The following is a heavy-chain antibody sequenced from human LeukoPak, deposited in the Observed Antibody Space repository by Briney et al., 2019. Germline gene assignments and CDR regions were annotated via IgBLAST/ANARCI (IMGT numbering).Heavy chain of an antibody. J-gene: IGHJ6*02. Sequence: GGSLRLSCAASGFTVSNTYMSWVRQAPGKGLEWVSLIYSGGGTYSADSVKGRFTISRDISKNTLYLQMNSLRAEDTAVYYCAREYHIVVVTAEYYGMDVWGQGATVTVSS. CDR2: IYSGGGT. CDR3: AREYHIVVVTAEYYGMDV. D-gene: IGHD2-21*02. CDR1: GFTVSNTY. V-gene: IGHV3-53*01.